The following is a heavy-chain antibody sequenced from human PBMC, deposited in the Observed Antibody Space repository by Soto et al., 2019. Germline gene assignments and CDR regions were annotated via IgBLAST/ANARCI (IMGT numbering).Heavy chain of an antibody. D-gene: IGHD3-22*01. V-gene: IGHV4-59*12. J-gene: IGHJ4*02. Sequence: SETLSLTCTVSGGPIAPFYWTWIRQSPGKGLESIGYVYYNGSTNYNPALKGRVTISLDTSKNQFSLKLSSVTAADTAVYYCARDKTINYDSSGYLDYWGQGNLVTVSS. CDR3: ARDKTINYDSSGYLDY. CDR1: GGPIAPFY. CDR2: VYYNGST.